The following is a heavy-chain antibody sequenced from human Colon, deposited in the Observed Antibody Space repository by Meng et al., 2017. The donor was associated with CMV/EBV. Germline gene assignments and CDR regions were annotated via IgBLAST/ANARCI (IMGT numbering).Heavy chain of an antibody. Sequence: GESLKISCAASGFTFSSFGMHWVRQAPGKGLEWVANIKEDGRGQWYVDSVKGRFTISRDNARKSLYLQMNSLRAEDTAVYYCVRYENLQHGMDVWGQGTTVTVSS. V-gene: IGHV3-7*01. CDR1: GFTFSSFG. D-gene: IGHD1-1*01. CDR3: VRYENLQHGMDV. J-gene: IGHJ6*02. CDR2: IKEDGRGQ.